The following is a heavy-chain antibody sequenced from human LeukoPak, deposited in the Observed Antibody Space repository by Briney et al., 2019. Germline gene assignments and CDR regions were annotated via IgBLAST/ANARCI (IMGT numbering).Heavy chain of an antibody. V-gene: IGHV3-23*01. CDR3: GKDGGQYSSGPEFDP. D-gene: IGHD6-19*01. CDR1: GFTFSSYS. J-gene: IGHJ5*02. Sequence: PGGSLRLSCAASGFTFSSYSMNWARQSPGRGLEWVSAISGGGERAFYADSVKGRFTISRDNSKNILYLQMNSLTADDTAIYYCGKDGGQYSSGPEFDPRGQGALVTVSS. CDR2: ISGGGERA.